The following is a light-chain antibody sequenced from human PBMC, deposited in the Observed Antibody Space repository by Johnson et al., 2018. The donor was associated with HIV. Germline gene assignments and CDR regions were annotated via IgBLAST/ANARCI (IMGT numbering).Light chain of an antibody. J-gene: IGLJ1*01. Sequence: QSMLTQPPSVSAAPGQKVTISCSGSSSTIGNNYISWYQVLPGTPPKLLIYENNKRPSGIPDRFSGSKSGTSATLGITGLQTGDEADYYCGTWDNSLSTGGVFGTGTKVTVL. CDR3: GTWDNSLSTGGV. CDR2: ENN. CDR1: SSTIGNNY. V-gene: IGLV1-51*02.